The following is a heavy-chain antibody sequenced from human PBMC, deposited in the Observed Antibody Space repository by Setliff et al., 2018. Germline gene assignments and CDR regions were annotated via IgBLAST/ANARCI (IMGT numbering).Heavy chain of an antibody. CDR1: GFTFSSYT. V-gene: IGHV3-23*01. CDR2: ISGSGGNT. CDR3: AKDPHFDS. J-gene: IGHJ4*02. Sequence: PGGSLRLSCAASGFTFSSYTMSWVRQAPGKGLEWVSAISGSGGNTYYADSVKGRFTISRDNSNNTLYLQMNSLRADDTATYYCAKDPHFDSWGQGTLVTVS.